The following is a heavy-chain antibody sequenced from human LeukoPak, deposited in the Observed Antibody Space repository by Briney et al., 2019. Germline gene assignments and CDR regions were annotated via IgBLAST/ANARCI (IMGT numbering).Heavy chain of an antibody. CDR2: IYYSGST. Sequence: SSETLSLTCTVSGGSISSSSYYWGWIRQPPGKGLEWIGSIYYSGSTYYNPSLKSRVTISVDTSKNQFSLKLSSVTAADTAVYYCASELVRDYWGQGTLVTVSS. CDR1: GGSISSSSYY. D-gene: IGHD2-8*02. CDR3: ASELVRDY. V-gene: IGHV4-39*07. J-gene: IGHJ4*02.